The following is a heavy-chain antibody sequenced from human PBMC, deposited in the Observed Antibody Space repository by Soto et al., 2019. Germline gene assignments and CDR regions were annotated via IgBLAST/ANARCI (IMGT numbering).Heavy chain of an antibody. Sequence: EVQMVESGGGLVQPGRSLKLSCAASGFTFSDHYMDWVRQAPGKGLDRVGRIRDKANSYTTEYAASVKGRFTISRDDSKNSLYLQMNSLKTEDTAVYYCARGDDYNDGVYASDIWGQGTMVTVSS. CDR3: ARGDDYNDGVYASDI. V-gene: IGHV3-72*01. J-gene: IGHJ3*02. CDR1: GFTFSDHY. D-gene: IGHD2-8*01. CDR2: IRDKANSYTT.